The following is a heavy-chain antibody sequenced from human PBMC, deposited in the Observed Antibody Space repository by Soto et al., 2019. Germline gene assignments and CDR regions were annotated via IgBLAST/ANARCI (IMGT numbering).Heavy chain of an antibody. J-gene: IGHJ6*03. V-gene: IGHV3-23*01. CDR2: ISGSGGSA. CDR3: AKQGAAQGYVDV. D-gene: IGHD6-6*01. CDR1: GFSFSSYD. Sequence: EVQLLESGGGLVQPGGSLRLSCAASGFSFSSYDMSWVRQAPGKGLEWVSAISGSGGSAYYADSVKGRFTFSRDNSKDTLDLQMNSLRDEYTAVYYCAKQGAAQGYVDVWGKGATVTVSS.